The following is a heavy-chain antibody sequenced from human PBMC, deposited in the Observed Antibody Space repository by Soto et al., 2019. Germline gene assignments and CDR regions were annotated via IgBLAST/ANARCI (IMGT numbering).Heavy chain of an antibody. CDR3: ARDWYCSSTSCYLHYYYYMDV. CDR1: GFTFSSYS. D-gene: IGHD2-2*01. J-gene: IGHJ6*03. Sequence: PGGSLRLSCAASGFTFSSYSMNWVRQAPGKGLEWVSSISSSSSYIYYADSVKGRFTISRDNAKNSLYLQMNSLRAEDTAVYYCARDWYCSSTSCYLHYYYYMDVWGKGTTVTVSS. CDR2: ISSSSSYI. V-gene: IGHV3-21*01.